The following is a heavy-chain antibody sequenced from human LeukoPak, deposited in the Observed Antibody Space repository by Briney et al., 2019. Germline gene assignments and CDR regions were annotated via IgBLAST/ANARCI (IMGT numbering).Heavy chain of an antibody. CDR3: ARRAGDYSHPYDY. D-gene: IGHD3-22*01. Sequence: GGSLRLSCAASGFSVSNNYVSWVRQAPGKGLEWVSVLYSGGTTYYADSVKGRFTISRDNAKNSLYLQMNSLRAEDTAVYYCARRAGDYSHPYDYWGQGTLVTVSS. CDR1: GFSVSNNY. V-gene: IGHV3-53*01. J-gene: IGHJ4*02. CDR2: LYSGGTT.